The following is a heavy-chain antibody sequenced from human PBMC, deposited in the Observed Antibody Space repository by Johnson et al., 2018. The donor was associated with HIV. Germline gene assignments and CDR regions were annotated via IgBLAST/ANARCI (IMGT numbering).Heavy chain of an antibody. J-gene: IGHJ3*02. Sequence: VQLVESGGGVVQPGRSLRLSCAASGFTFDDYAMHWVRQAPGKGLEWVSGISWNRGSIGYADSVKGRFNISRDNAKKSLYLQMNSLRAVDTAIYYCARGGSSGWSGFLAFDIWGQGTMVTVSS. CDR1: GFTFDDYA. D-gene: IGHD6-19*01. CDR2: ISWNRGSI. V-gene: IGHV3-9*01. CDR3: ARGGSSGWSGFLAFDI.